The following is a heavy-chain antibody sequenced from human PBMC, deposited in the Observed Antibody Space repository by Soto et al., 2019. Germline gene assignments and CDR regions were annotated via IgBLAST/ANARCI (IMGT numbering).Heavy chain of an antibody. Sequence: QVQLVESGGGVVQPGRSLRLSCAASGFTFSSYAMHWVRQAPGKGLEWVAVITYDGSNKYYADSVKGRFTISRDNSKNTLYLQMNSLRAEDTAVYYCAGDRPNGDYGGNSGGEGWFDPWGQGTLVTVSS. CDR2: ITYDGSNK. CDR3: AGDRPNGDYGGNSGGEGWFDP. J-gene: IGHJ5*02. V-gene: IGHV3-30-3*01. D-gene: IGHD4-17*01. CDR1: GFTFSSYA.